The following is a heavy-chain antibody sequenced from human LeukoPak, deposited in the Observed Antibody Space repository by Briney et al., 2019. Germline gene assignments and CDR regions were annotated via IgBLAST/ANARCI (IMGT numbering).Heavy chain of an antibody. CDR2: IYSGGST. CDR3: ARDEWVGDVGYDY. Sequence: GGSLRLSCAASGFTVSSNYMSWVRQAPGKGLEWASVIYSGGSTYYADSVKGRFTISRDNSKNTLYLQMNSLRAEDTAVYYCARDEWVGDVGYDYWGQGTLVTVSS. D-gene: IGHD3-10*01. V-gene: IGHV3-53*01. J-gene: IGHJ4*02. CDR1: GFTVSSNY.